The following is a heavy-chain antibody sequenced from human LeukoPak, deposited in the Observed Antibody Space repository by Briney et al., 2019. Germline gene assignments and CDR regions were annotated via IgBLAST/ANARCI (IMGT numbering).Heavy chain of an antibody. CDR2: IYYSGST. V-gene: IGHV4-59*12. CDR1: GGSISGYY. Sequence: SETLSLTCTVSGGSISGYYWSWIRQPPGKGLEWIGYIYYSGSTNYNPSLKSRVTISVDTSKNQFSLKPSSVTAADTAVYYSAREFAHRVLRYFGWLSRGSGAFGIWGQGTMVTFSS. D-gene: IGHD3-9*01. J-gene: IGHJ3*02. CDR3: AREFAHRVLRYFGWLSRGSGAFGI.